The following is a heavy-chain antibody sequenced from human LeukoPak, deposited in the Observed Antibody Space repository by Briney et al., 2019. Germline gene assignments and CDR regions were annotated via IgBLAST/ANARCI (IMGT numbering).Heavy chain of an antibody. CDR3: ARDLKLVGATSDHVY. Sequence: GASVKVSCKASGYTFTSYGISWVRQAPGQGLEWMGWISAYNGNTNYAQKLQGRVTMTTDTSTSTAYMELRSLRSDDTAVYYCARDLKLVGATSDHVYWGLGTLVTVSS. V-gene: IGHV1-18*01. CDR2: ISAYNGNT. J-gene: IGHJ4*02. D-gene: IGHD1-26*01. CDR1: GYTFTSYG.